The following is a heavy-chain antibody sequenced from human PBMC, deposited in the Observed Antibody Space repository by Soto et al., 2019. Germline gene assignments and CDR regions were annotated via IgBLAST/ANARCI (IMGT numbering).Heavy chain of an antibody. J-gene: IGHJ5*02. CDR1: GFTFSSYA. D-gene: IGHD6-13*01. Sequence: PGGSLRLSCAASGFTFSSYAMSWVRQAPGKGLEWVSAISGSGGSTYYADSVKGRFTISRDNSKNTLYLQMNSLRAEDTAVYYCARASSSWPRIGNCFDPWGQGTLVTVSS. CDR2: ISGSGGST. CDR3: ARASSSWPRIGNCFDP. V-gene: IGHV3-23*01.